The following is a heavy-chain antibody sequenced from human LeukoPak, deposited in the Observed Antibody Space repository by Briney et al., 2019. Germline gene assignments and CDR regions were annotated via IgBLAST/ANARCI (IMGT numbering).Heavy chain of an antibody. CDR3: ARFSTYMSYDFWSGYFSSGPYYYYMDV. Sequence: SETLSLTCTVSGGSISSHYWSWIRQPPGKGLEWIGYIYYSGSTNYNPSLKSRVTISEDTSKNQFSLKLSSVTAADTAVYYCARFSTYMSYDFWSGYFSSGPYYYYMDVWGKGTTVTVSS. CDR2: IYYSGST. D-gene: IGHD3-3*01. J-gene: IGHJ6*03. V-gene: IGHV4-59*11. CDR1: GGSISSHY.